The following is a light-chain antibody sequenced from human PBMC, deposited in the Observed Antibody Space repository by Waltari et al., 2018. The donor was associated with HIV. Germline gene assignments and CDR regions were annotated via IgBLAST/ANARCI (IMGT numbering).Light chain of an antibody. V-gene: IGLV2-23*02. J-gene: IGLJ1*01. CDR1: SSDVGSYIL. CDR3: CSYAGSRRV. CDR2: EVN. Sequence: QSALTQPASVSGSPGQSITISCRGTSSDVGSYILVSWYQQYPGKAPKLMIYEVNKRPSGISNRFSGSKSGNTASLTISGLQAEDEADYYCCSYAGSRRVFGTGTKVTVL.